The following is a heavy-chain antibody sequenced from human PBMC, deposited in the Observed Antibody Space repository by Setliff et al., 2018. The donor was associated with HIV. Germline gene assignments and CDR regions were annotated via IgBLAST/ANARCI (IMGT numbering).Heavy chain of an antibody. D-gene: IGHD6-19*01. CDR3: EVAGIAVAASAFDI. CDR2: IYTTGST. Sequence: SETLSLTCTVSGDSISNYYWSWVRQPPGKGLEWIGYIYTTGSTNYNPSLKSRVTMSVDTSKNQFSLRLTSVTAADTAVYYCEVAGIAVAASAFDIWGQGTMVTVSS. J-gene: IGHJ3*02. V-gene: IGHV4-4*09. CDR1: GDSISNYY.